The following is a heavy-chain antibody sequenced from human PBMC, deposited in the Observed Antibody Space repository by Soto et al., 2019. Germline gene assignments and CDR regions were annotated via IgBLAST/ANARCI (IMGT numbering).Heavy chain of an antibody. CDR3: ARGAYCSSTSCYGRGSFDI. Sequence: EVQLVESGGGLVQPGGSLRLSCAASGFTFSSYDMNWVRQATGKGLEWVSAIGTDGDTYYPGSVKGRLTISKENAKNSWYRQMNSLRAGDTAVYYCARGAYCSSTSCYGRGSFDIWGQGTMVTVSS. CDR1: GFTFSSYD. CDR2: IGTDGDT. V-gene: IGHV3-13*01. D-gene: IGHD2-2*01. J-gene: IGHJ3*02.